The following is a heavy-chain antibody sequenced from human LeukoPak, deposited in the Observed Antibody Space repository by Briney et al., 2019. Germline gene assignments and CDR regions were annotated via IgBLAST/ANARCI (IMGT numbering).Heavy chain of an antibody. CDR1: GFTFSSYA. CDR3: AKDDYDFWSGYSY. J-gene: IGHJ4*02. Sequence: GGSLRLSCAASGFTFSSYAMSWVRQAPGKGLEWVSAISGSGGSTYYADSVKGRFTISRDNSKNALYLQMNSLRAEDTAVYYCAKDDYDFWSGYSYWGQGTLVTVSS. CDR2: ISGSGGST. V-gene: IGHV3-23*01. D-gene: IGHD3-3*01.